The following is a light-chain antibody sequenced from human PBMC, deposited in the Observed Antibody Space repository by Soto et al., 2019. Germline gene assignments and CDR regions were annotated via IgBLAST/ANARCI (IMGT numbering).Light chain of an antibody. CDR2: KDS. CDR1: LLEKKY. CDR3: YSATDNNLV. Sequence: SYELTQPSSVSVSPGQTARITCSVDLLEKKYARWLQQQPGQAPVLVIYKDSERHSGIHERFSGSSSGTTVTLTISGAQVEDEADYACYSATDNNLVFGGGTKITVL. J-gene: IGLJ2*01. V-gene: IGLV3-27*01.